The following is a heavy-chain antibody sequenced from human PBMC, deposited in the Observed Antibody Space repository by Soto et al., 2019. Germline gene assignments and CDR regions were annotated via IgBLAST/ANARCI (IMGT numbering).Heavy chain of an antibody. V-gene: IGHV1-8*01. CDR1: GYTFTSYD. Sequence: QVQLVQSGAEVKKPGASVKVSCKASGYTFTSYDINWLRQATGQGLERMGWMNPNSGNTGYAQKFQSRDNMTRNTSISTAYMELSSLRSEDTAVYYCARGRPTRGKPYWYFDLWGRGTLVTVSS. J-gene: IGHJ2*01. CDR2: MNPNSGNT. CDR3: ARGRPTRGKPYWYFDL. D-gene: IGHD2-8*02.